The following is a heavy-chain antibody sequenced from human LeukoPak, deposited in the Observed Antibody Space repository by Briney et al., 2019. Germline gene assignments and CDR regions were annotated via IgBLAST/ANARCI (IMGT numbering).Heavy chain of an antibody. CDR3: ANVRIYPRGSGFDY. J-gene: IGHJ4*02. CDR1: GFTFSNAW. Sequence: GGSLRLSCAASGFTFSNAWMSWVRQAPGKGLEWVSAISGSGGSTYYADSVKGRFTISRDNSKNTLYLQMNSLRAEDTAVYYCANVRIYPRGSGFDYWGQGTLVTVSS. D-gene: IGHD3-22*01. V-gene: IGHV3-23*01. CDR2: ISGSGGST.